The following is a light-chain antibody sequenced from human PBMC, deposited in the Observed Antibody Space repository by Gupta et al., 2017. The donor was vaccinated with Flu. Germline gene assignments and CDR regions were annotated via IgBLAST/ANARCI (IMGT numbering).Light chain of an antibody. J-gene: IGLJ3*02. V-gene: IGLV3-25*03. CDR1: ALSNQY. CDR3: QSADNSGTYVV. Sequence: ARITCSGDALSNQYTYWYQQKPGQAPVLVIFKDTERPSGIPERFSGSNSGTTVTLTISGVQAEDEAAYYCQSADNSGTYVVFGGGTRLTV. CDR2: KDT.